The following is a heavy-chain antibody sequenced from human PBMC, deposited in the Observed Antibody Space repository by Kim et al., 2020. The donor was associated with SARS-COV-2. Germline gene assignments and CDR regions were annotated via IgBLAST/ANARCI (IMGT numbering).Heavy chain of an antibody. CDR2: MNPNSGNT. CDR1: GYTFTSYD. CDR3: TLLDTAMVHFDY. Sequence: ASVKVSCKASGYTFTSYDINWVRQATGQGLEWMGWMNPNSGNTGYAQKFQGRVTMTRNTSISTAYMELSSLRSEDTAVYYCTLLDTAMVHFDYWGQGTLVTVSS. J-gene: IGHJ4*02. V-gene: IGHV1-8*01. D-gene: IGHD5-18*01.